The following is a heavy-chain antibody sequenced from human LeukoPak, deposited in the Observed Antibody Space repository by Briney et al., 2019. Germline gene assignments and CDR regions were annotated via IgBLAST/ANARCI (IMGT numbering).Heavy chain of an antibody. D-gene: IGHD1-26*01. Sequence: PSETLSLTCAVYGGSFSGYYWNWIRQPPGKGLEWIGEINHSGSTNYIPSLKSRVTISVDTSNNQFSLKLSSVTAADTAVYYCARGSKMLGYNWFDPWGQGTLVTVSS. CDR1: GGSFSGYY. CDR2: INHSGST. V-gene: IGHV4-34*01. J-gene: IGHJ5*02. CDR3: ARGSKMLGYNWFDP.